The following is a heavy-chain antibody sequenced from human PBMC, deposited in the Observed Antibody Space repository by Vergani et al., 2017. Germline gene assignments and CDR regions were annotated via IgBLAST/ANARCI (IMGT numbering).Heavy chain of an antibody. D-gene: IGHD3-22*01. CDR2: ISSSSSTI. CDR3: ARDYYGRSGYYYVPYYYYGMDV. CDR1: GFTFSSYS. J-gene: IGHJ6*02. Sequence: EVQLVESGGGLVQPGGSLRLSCAASGFTFSSYSMNWVRQAPGKGLEWVSYISSSSSTIYYADFLKGQFTISRDNAKNSLYLQMNSLRAEDTAVYYCARDYYGRSGYYYVPYYYYGMDVWGQGTTVTVSS. V-gene: IGHV3-48*01.